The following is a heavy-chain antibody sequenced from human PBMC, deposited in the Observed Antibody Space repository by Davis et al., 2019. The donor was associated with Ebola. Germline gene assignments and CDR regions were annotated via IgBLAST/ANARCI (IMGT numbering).Heavy chain of an antibody. D-gene: IGHD3/OR15-3a*01. V-gene: IGHV4-59*01. CDR1: GGSISSYY. J-gene: IGHJ6*02. CDR2: IYYSGST. Sequence: SETLSLTCTVSGGSISSYYWSWIRRPPGKGLEWIGYIYYSGSTNYNPSLKSRVTISVDTSKNQFSLKLSSVTAADTAVYYCASLDVYYYGMDVWGQGTTVTVSS. CDR3: ASLDVYYYGMDV.